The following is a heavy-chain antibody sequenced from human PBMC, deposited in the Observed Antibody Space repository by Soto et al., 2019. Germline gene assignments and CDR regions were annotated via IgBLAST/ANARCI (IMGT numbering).Heavy chain of an antibody. CDR3: ARVASATITGARHYTGMDG. CDR2: ISNDGSNK. D-gene: IGHD3-10*01. Sequence: GGSLRLSCAASGFTFSNYAMHWIRQAPGKGLEWVAFISNDGSNKYYADSVKGRFTISRDNAKNSLYLQMNSLRAEDAAVYYCARVASATITGARHYTGMDGWGQGTTVTVSS. J-gene: IGHJ6*02. V-gene: IGHV3-30*03. CDR1: GFTFSNYA.